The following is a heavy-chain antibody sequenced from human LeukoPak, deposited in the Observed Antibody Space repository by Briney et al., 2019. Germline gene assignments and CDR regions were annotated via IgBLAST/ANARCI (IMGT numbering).Heavy chain of an antibody. CDR2: ISSSSSYI. CDR1: GFTFSNYN. CDR3: ARDSRGYHQLSDY. D-gene: IGHD5-12*01. V-gene: IGHV3-21*01. J-gene: IGHJ4*02. Sequence: GRSLRLSCAASGFTFSNYNMNWVRQAPEKGLEWVSSISSSSSYIYYADSVKGRFTISRDNAKNSLYLQMGSLRAEDTAVYYCARDSRGYHQLSDYWGQGTLVTVSS.